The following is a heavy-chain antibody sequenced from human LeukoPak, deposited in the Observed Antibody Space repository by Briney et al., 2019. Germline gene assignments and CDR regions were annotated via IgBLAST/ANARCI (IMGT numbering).Heavy chain of an antibody. D-gene: IGHD1-26*01. Sequence: TGESLRLSCVASGFTFSSYYMSWVRQAPGKGLEWVANIKEDGSVKDYVDSVKGRFTISRDNAKNSVYLQMNSLRVEDTAVYYCARERSYYGSTSYWGQGTLVTVAS. CDR3: ARERSYYGSTSY. CDR2: IKEDGSVK. V-gene: IGHV3-7*05. CDR1: GFTFSSYY. J-gene: IGHJ4*02.